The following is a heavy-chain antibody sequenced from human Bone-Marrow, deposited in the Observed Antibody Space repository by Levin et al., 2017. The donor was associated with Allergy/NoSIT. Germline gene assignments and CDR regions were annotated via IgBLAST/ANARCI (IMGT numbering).Heavy chain of an antibody. V-gene: IGHV1-24*01. CDR1: GYTLTELS. CDR2: FDPEDGET. CDR3: ATQGFQKWEYSSSWYGYYFDY. D-gene: IGHD6-13*01. J-gene: IGHJ4*02. Sequence: ASVKVSCKVSGYTLTELSMHWVRQAPGKGLEWMGGFDPEDGETIYAQKFQGRVTMTEDTSTDTAYMELSSLRSEDTAVYYCATQGFQKWEYSSSWYGYYFDYWGQGTLVTVSS.